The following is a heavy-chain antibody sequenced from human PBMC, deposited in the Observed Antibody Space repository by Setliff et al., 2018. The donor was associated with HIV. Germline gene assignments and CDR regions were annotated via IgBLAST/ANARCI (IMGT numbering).Heavy chain of an antibody. CDR1: GGSFSDHY. Sequence: PSETLSLTCAVYGGSFSDHYWTWIRQPPGKGLEWIGEINHSGLSNFNPSLKSRLSIPVDTPKNQFSLKLTSVTATDTAVYYCARGGGFWSGQLDYWGQGTLVTVSS. CDR2: INHSGLS. J-gene: IGHJ4*02. D-gene: IGHD3-3*01. V-gene: IGHV4-34*01. CDR3: ARGGGFWSGQLDY.